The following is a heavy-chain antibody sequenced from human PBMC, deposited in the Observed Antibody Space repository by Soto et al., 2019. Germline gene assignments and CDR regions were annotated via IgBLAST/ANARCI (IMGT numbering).Heavy chain of an antibody. CDR2: IYHSGST. J-gene: IGHJ4*02. V-gene: IGHV4-4*02. D-gene: IGHD6-6*01. CDR3: ASHSSSSKSFDY. CDR1: GGSISSSNW. Sequence: PSETLSLTCAVSGGSISSSNWWSWVRQPPGKGLEWIGEIYHSGSTNYNPSLKSRVTISVDTSKNQFSLKLSSVTAADTAVYYCASHSSSSKSFDYWGQGTLVTVSS.